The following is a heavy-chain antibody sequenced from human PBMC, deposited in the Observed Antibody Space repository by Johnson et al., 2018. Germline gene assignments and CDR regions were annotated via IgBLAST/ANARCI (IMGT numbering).Heavy chain of an antibody. CDR3: AFNVDSSGYSYYYYYMDV. D-gene: IGHD3-22*01. CDR2: IIPILGIA. J-gene: IGHJ6*03. CDR1: GGTFSSYT. Sequence: QVQLVQSGAEVKKPGSSXKVSCKASGGTFSSYTISWVRQAPGQGLEWMGRIIPILGIANYAQKFQGRVTITADKSTSTAYMELSSLRSEDTAVYYCAFNVDSSGYSYYYYYMDVWGKGTTVTVSS. V-gene: IGHV1-69*02.